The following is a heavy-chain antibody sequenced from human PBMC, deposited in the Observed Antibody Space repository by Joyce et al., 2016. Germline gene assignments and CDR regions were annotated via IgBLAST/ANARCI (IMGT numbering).Heavy chain of an antibody. CDR2: IHGSGST. CDR1: GGSINNNNYY. CDR3: AREAVYKTYYYGMDV. V-gene: IGHV4-61*02. Sequence: QVQLQESGPGLVKPSQTLSLICTVSGGSINNNNYYWSWIRQPAGKGLEWIGRIHGSGSTTYTPSIKSRVTISIDTPKKQISLKVTSVTAADTAVYYCAREAVYKTYYYGMDVWGQGTTVTVSS. J-gene: IGHJ6*02. D-gene: IGHD1-14*01.